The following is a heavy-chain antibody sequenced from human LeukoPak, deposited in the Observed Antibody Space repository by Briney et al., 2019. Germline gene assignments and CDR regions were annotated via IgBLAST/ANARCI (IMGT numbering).Heavy chain of an antibody. Sequence: PGGSLRLSCAASGFTFSSYGMHWVRQAPGKGLEWVAVIWYDGSNKYYADSVKGRFTISRDNSKNTLYLQMNSLSAEDTAVYYCAKASLYSSGWHAFDYWGQGTLVTVSS. CDR2: IWYDGSNK. D-gene: IGHD6-19*01. V-gene: IGHV3-33*06. J-gene: IGHJ4*02. CDR1: GFTFSSYG. CDR3: AKASLYSSGWHAFDY.